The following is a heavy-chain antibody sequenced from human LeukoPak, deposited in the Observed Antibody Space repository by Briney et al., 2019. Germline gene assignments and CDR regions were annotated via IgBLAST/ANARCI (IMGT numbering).Heavy chain of an antibody. CDR3: ARSVRGYCSSTSCYPVWYFDL. J-gene: IGHJ2*01. D-gene: IGHD2-2*01. CDR1: GGSFSSYY. V-gene: IGHV4-59*01. Sequence: SETLSLTCTVSGGSFSSYYWSWIRQPPGKGLEWIGYIYYSGSTNYYPYLKSQVTRSVDTSKDQFSLKLSSVTAADTAVYYCARSVRGYCSSTSCYPVWYFDLWGRGTLVTVSS. CDR2: IYYSGST.